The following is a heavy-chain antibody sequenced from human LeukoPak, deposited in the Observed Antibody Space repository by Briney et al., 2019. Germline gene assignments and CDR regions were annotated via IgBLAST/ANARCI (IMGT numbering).Heavy chain of an antibody. CDR3: ARDIAAAGNNWFDP. Sequence: LRLSCAASGFTFSSYAMSWIRQPPGKGLEWIGYIYYSGSTYYNPSLKSRVTISVDTSKNQFSLKLSSVTAADTAVYYCARDIAAAGNNWFDPWGQGTLVTVSS. V-gene: IGHV4-30-4*08. J-gene: IGHJ5*02. CDR2: IYYSGST. D-gene: IGHD6-13*01. CDR1: GFTFSSYA.